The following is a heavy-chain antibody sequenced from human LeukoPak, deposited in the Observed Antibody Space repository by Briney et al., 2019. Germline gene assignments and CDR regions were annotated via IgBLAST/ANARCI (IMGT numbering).Heavy chain of an antibody. Sequence: SVKVSCKASGGTFSSYAISWVRQAPGQGLEWMGGIIPIFGTANYALKFQGRVTITADESTSTAYMELSSLRSEDTAVYYCAITAARNYYYYMDVWGKGTTVTVSS. CDR3: AITAARNYYYYMDV. J-gene: IGHJ6*03. CDR2: IIPIFGTA. V-gene: IGHV1-69*01. D-gene: IGHD6-13*01. CDR1: GGTFSSYA.